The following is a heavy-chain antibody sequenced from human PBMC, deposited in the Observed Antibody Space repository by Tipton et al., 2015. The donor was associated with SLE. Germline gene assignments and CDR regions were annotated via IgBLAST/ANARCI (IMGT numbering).Heavy chain of an antibody. CDR2: IYYSGST. J-gene: IGHJ4*02. D-gene: IGHD5-18*01. Sequence: SLTCTVSGGSISSYYWSWIRQPPGKGLEWIGSIYYSGSTYYNPSLKSRVTISVDTSKNQFSLKLSSVTAADTAVYYCASEYSKLWVNWGQGTLVTVSS. V-gene: IGHV4-59*12. CDR1: GGSISSYY. CDR3: ASEYSKLWVN.